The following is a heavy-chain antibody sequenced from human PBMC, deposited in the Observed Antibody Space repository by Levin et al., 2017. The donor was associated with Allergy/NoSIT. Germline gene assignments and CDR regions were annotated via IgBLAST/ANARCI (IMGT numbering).Heavy chain of an antibody. J-gene: IGHJ4*02. CDR2: SYYSGST. D-gene: IGHD5-24*01. CDR1: GGSVSSGYYY. V-gene: IGHV4-61*01. CDR3: ARARDAYNWNFDC. Sequence: GSLRLSCTVSGGSVSSGYYYWSWIRQPPGKGLEWIGNSYYSGSTNYNPSLKSRVTILVDRSKNQFSLRLSSVTAADTAVYYCARARDAYNWNFDCWGQGTLVTVSS.